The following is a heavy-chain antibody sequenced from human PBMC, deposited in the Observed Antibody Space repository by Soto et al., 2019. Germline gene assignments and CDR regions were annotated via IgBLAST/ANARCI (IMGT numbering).Heavy chain of an antibody. J-gene: IGHJ6*02. V-gene: IGHV3-48*03. CDR1: GFTFSSYE. Sequence: PGGSLRLSCAASGFTFSSYEMNWVRQAPGKGLEWVSYISSNIRTIYYADSVKGRVTISRDNAKNSLYLQMNSLSVEDTGVYYCARHDYHSYGLGIWGQGTTVTVSS. CDR2: ISSNIRTI. CDR3: ARHDYHSYGLGI.